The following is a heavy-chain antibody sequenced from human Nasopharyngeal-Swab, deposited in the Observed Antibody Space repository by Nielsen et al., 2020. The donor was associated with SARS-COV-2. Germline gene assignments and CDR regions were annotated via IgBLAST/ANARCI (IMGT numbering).Heavy chain of an antibody. CDR1: GYTFTSYA. V-gene: IGHV1-18*01. D-gene: IGHD3-16*02. CDR3: ARAPHYDYVWGSYRQSFKFDY. CDR2: ISAYNGKT. Sequence: ASVKVSCKASGYTFTSYAISWVRQAPGQGLEWMGWISAYNGKTNYAQNLQGGVTMTTDTSTSTAYMELRSLRSDDTAVYYCARAPHYDYVWGSYRQSFKFDYWGQGSLVTVSS. J-gene: IGHJ4*02.